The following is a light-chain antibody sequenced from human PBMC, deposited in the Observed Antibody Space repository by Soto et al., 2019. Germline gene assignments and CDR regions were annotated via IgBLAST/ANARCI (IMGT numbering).Light chain of an antibody. CDR2: DAS. Sequence: EIVLTRSPATVSLSPGERATLSCRASQSIGNSLAWYQQKAGQAPRLLIYDASSRASGIPARLSGSGSGTDFTLTISSLEPEDFAVYFCQQGTFGQGTKVDIK. J-gene: IGKJ1*01. CDR3: QQGT. V-gene: IGKV3-11*01. CDR1: QSIGNS.